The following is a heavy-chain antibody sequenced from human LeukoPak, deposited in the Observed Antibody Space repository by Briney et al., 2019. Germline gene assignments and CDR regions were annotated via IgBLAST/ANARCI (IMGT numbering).Heavy chain of an antibody. Sequence: PSETLSLTCTVSGGSTSSYYWSWIRQPPGKGVEWIGYISYSGSTNYNPSLKSRVTISVDTSKNQFSLKLSSVTAADTAVYYCARVTIDYYYYYYMDVWGKGTTVTISS. CDR3: ARVTIDYYYYYYMDV. J-gene: IGHJ6*03. CDR2: ISYSGST. CDR1: GGSTSSYY. D-gene: IGHD4/OR15-4a*01. V-gene: IGHV4-59*01.